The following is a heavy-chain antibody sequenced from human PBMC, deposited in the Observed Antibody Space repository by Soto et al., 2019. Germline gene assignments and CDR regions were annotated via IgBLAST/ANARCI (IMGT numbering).Heavy chain of an antibody. CDR2: ISYDGSNK. D-gene: IGHD3-22*01. CDR3: AKDRRAWYYYDSSGSAGVGY. Sequence: SLRLSCAASGFTFSSYGMHWVRQAPGKGLEWVAVISYDGSNKYYADSVKGRFTISRGNSKNTLYLQMNSLRAEDTAVYYCAKDRRAWYYYDSSGSAGVGYWGQGTLVTVSS. V-gene: IGHV3-30*18. CDR1: GFTFSSYG. J-gene: IGHJ4*02.